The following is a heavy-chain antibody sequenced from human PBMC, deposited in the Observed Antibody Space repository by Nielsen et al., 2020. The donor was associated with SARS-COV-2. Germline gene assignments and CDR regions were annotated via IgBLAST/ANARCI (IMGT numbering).Heavy chain of an antibody. CDR2: IYTSGST. D-gene: IGHD3-3*01. CDR3: ARAEPTDYDFWSGYYRNYYGMDV. CDR1: GGSISIGSYY. J-gene: IGHJ6*02. V-gene: IGHV4-61*02. Sequence: SETLSLTCTVSGGSISIGSYYWSWIRQPAGKGLEWIGRIYTSGSTNYNPSLKSRVTISVDTSKNQFSLKLSSVTAADTAVYYCARAEPTDYDFWSGYYRNYYGMDVWGQGTTVTVSS.